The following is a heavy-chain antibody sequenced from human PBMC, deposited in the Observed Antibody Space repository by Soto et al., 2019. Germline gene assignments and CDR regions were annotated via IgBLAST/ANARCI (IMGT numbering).Heavy chain of an antibody. CDR2: IYSGGST. CDR3: AREGVGATRGAFDI. V-gene: IGHV3-66*01. J-gene: IGHJ3*02. D-gene: IGHD1-26*01. CDR1: GFTVSSNY. Sequence: GGSLRLSCAASGFTVSSNYMSWVRQAPGKGLEWVSVIYSGGSTYYADSVKGRFTISRDNSKSTLYLQMNSLRAEDTAVYYCAREGVGATRGAFDIWGQGTMVTVSS.